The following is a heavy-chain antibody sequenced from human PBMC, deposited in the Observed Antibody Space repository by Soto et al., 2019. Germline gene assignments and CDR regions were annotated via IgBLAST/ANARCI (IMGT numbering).Heavy chain of an antibody. CDR3: AIFLWCGELYHRHLLAY. CDR1: GGSFSGYY. CDR2: IYYSGST. J-gene: IGHJ4*02. V-gene: IGHV4-59*01. Sequence: SETLSLTCAVYGGSFSGYYWSWIRQPPGKGLEWIGYIYYSGSTNYNPSLKSRVTISVDTSKNQFSLKLSSVTAAATAVYYCAIFLWCGELYHRHLLAYWGQGTLVTVSA. D-gene: IGHD3-10*01.